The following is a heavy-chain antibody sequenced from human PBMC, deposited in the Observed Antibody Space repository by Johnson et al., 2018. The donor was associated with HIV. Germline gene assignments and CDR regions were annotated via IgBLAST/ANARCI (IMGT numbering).Heavy chain of an antibody. D-gene: IGHD2-15*01. CDR3: ARDVRMDKAFDI. J-gene: IGHJ3*02. CDR1: GFSFNSYW. V-gene: IGHV3-7*05. Sequence: VQLVESGGDLVQPGGSLRLSCAASGFSFNSYWMSWVRQVPGKGLEFVANVKEDESEKSYVDPVKGRFSISSDNAKNLMFLQMNSLRAEDTAVYYCARDVRMDKAFDIWGQGTMVTVSS. CDR2: VKEDESEK.